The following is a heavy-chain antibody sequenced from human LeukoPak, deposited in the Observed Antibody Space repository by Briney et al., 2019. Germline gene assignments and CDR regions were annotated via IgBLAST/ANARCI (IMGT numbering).Heavy chain of an antibody. V-gene: IGHV3-30*02. J-gene: IGHJ3*02. CDR3: AKDGGSGNYFAFDI. D-gene: IGHD1-26*01. Sequence: PGGSLRLSCAASGFTFNSYGMHWVRQAPGKGLEWVAFIRYDGSKSYFADSVKGRFALSRDNSKNTLYLQMSSLRPEDTAVYFCAKDGGSGNYFAFDIWGQGTMVTVSS. CDR2: IRYDGSKS. CDR1: GFTFNSYG.